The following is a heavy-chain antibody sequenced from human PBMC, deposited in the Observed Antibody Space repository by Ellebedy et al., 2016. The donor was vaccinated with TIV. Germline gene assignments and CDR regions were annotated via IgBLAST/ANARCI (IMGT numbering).Heavy chain of an antibody. Sequence: MPSETLSLTCTVPGGSISSGGYYWSWISQHPGKGLEWIGYIYYSGSTYYNPSLKSRVTISVDTSKNQFSLKLSSVTAADTAVYYCARGGLFWSGPFYAFDIWGQGTMVTVSS. CDR1: GGSISSGGYY. D-gene: IGHD3-3*01. V-gene: IGHV4-31*03. CDR3: ARGGLFWSGPFYAFDI. CDR2: IYYSGST. J-gene: IGHJ3*02.